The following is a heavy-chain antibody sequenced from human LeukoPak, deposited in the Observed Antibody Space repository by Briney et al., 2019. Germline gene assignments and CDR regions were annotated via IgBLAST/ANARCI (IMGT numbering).Heavy chain of an antibody. Sequence: PGGSLRLSCAASGFTFSSYGMSWVRQAPGKGLEWVSAISGSGGNTYYADSVKGQFTLSRDNPKNTLYLQMNSLRAEDTAVYYRAKDRAPRVYYDILTGYPVDYWGQGTLVTVSS. J-gene: IGHJ4*02. D-gene: IGHD3-9*01. V-gene: IGHV3-23*01. CDR1: GFTFSSYG. CDR2: ISGSGGNT. CDR3: AKDRAPRVYYDILTGYPVDY.